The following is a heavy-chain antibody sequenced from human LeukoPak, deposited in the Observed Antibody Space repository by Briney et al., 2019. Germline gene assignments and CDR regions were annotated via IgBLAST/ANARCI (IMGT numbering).Heavy chain of an antibody. CDR2: IFYIGTT. CDR3: ARLEHTDGQYYFDY. Sequence: LETLSLTCTVSGGSLNHYYWSWIRQPPGKGLEYLGYIFYIGTTHYNPSLRRQVTMSVDTSQNQFSLNLATVTPADAAVYFCARLEHTDGQYYFDYWGPGIVVTVSS. V-gene: IGHV4-59*01. J-gene: IGHJ4*01. CDR1: GGSLNHYY. D-gene: IGHD3-3*01.